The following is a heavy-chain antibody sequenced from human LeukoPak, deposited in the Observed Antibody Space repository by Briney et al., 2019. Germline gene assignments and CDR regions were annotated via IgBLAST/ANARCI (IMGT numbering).Heavy chain of an antibody. CDR2: IFPGDSDT. CDR1: GSRFTTYW. D-gene: IGHD1/OR15-1a*01. V-gene: IGHV5-51*01. CDR3: ATSESQTRFDY. Sequence: GESLKISCQGSGSRFTTYWIGWVRPMPGKGLEWIGIIFPGDSDTTYSPSLQGQVTISADTSINTAYLQWSSLRASDTAMYYCATSESQTRFDYWGQGTPVTVSS. J-gene: IGHJ4*02.